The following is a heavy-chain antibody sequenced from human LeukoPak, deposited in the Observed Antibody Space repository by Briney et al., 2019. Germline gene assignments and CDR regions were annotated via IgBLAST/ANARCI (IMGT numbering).Heavy chain of an antibody. D-gene: IGHD4-23*01. CDR2: IWYDGSNK. J-gene: IGHJ2*01. V-gene: IGHV3-33*01. CDR1: GFTFSSYA. CDR3: ARAKEDYGGNSWYFDL. Sequence: GGSLRLSCAASGFTFSSYAMHWVRQAPGKGLEWVAVIWYDGSNKYYADSVKGRFTISRDNSKNTLYLQMNSLRAEDTAVYYCARAKEDYGGNSWYFDLWGRGTLVTVSS.